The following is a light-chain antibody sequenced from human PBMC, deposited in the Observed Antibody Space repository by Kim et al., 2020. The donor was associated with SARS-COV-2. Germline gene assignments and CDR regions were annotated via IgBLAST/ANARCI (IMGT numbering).Light chain of an antibody. CDR3: QAWDRNTGV. V-gene: IGLV3-1*01. CDR1: KLGDKY. CDR2: QNY. Sequence: SYELTQPPSVSVSPGQTATITCSGDKLGDKYACWYQQKPGQSPVLVIYQNYKRSSGIPERFSGSNSGNTATLTISGTQAMDEADYFCQAWDRNTGVFGTGTKFTFL. J-gene: IGLJ1*01.